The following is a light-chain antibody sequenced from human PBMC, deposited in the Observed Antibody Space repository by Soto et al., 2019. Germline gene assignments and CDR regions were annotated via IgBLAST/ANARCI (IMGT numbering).Light chain of an antibody. Sequence: EIVMTQSASTLSASPGERVTLSCRATQSVTYNLAWYQQKPGQAPRLLIYGASTRATGIPARFSGRGSGTEFTLTITSLQSEDFAVYYCQQYNDWLWTFGQGTKVDIK. V-gene: IGKV3-15*01. CDR3: QQYNDWLWT. J-gene: IGKJ1*01. CDR2: GAS. CDR1: QSVTYN.